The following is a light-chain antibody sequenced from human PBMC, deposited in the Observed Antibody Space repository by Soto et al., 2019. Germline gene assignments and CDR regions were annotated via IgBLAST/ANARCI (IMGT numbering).Light chain of an antibody. CDR2: GAS. V-gene: IGKV3-15*01. CDR3: QQYNNWWT. CDR1: QTVSSN. J-gene: IGKJ1*01. Sequence: EIVMTQSPATLSVSPGERATLSCRASQTVSSNLAWYQQKPGQAPRLLIYGASTRATGVPARFSGSGSGTEFTLIISSLQSEDFAVYYCQQYNNWWTFGQGTKVDIK.